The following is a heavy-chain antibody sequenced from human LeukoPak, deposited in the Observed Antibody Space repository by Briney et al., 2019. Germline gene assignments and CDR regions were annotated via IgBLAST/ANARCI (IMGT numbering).Heavy chain of an antibody. V-gene: IGHV4-59*08. Sequence: ASETLSLTCTVSGGSSSNYDWSWIRQPPGKEPEWIGNISDRGGATYNPSLKSRVTMSVDTSKTHFSLKLNSVTAADTAVYYCARLPSHWGQGTLVTVSS. CDR2: ISDRGGA. CDR1: GGSSSNYD. J-gene: IGHJ4*02. CDR3: ARLPSH.